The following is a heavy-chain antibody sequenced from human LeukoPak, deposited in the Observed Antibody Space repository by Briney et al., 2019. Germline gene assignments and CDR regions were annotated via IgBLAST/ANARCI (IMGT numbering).Heavy chain of an antibody. CDR1: GVSITNYY. V-gene: IGHV4-59*01. CDR2: IYYSGST. D-gene: IGHD6-13*01. J-gene: IGHJ4*02. CDR3: ARHWGTSWLYYFDY. Sequence: SETLSLTCTVSGVSITNYYWSWIRQPPGKGLEWIGYIYYSGSTNYNPSLKSRVTISVDTSKNQFSLKLSSVTAADTAVYYCARHWGTSWLYYFDYWGQGTLVTVSS.